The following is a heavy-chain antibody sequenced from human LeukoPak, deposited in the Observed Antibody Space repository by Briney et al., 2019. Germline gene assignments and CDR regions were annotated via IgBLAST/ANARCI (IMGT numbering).Heavy chain of an antibody. Sequence: PGGSLRLSCAASGVTVSSNYISWVRQAPGKGLEWISVIYTGSKTYYADSVKGRFTLSRDNSKNTVYLEMNSLRAEDTAVYYCARQAGARFDFWRGYPEGYFDYWGQGTLVTVSS. J-gene: IGHJ4*02. CDR1: GVTVSSNY. CDR2: IYTGSKT. D-gene: IGHD3-3*01. CDR3: ARQAGARFDFWRGYPEGYFDY. V-gene: IGHV3-53*01.